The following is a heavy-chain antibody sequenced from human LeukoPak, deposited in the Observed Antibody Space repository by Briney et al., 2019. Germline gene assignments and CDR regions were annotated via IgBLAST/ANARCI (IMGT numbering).Heavy chain of an antibody. J-gene: IGHJ4*02. Sequence: PGESLKISGKDSGYSFTTSWIGWVRQMPGKGLEWMGIIFPRDSDTRYSPSFQGQVTMSADKSISTAYLQWSSLKASDTAMYYCAKVRGSGGFVIDYWGQGTVVTVSS. CDR3: AKVRGSGGFVIDY. CDR2: IFPRDSDT. V-gene: IGHV5-51*01. D-gene: IGHD6-19*01. CDR1: GYSFTTSW.